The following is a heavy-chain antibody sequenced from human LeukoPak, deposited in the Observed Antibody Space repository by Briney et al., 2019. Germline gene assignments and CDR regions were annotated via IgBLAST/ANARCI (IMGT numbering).Heavy chain of an antibody. CDR2: IYSGGST. D-gene: IGHD2-2*01. CDR3: ARRPTYQLLESSMGAENLQH. CDR1: GFTVSSNY. V-gene: IGHV3-53*01. Sequence: GGSLRLSCAASGFTVSSNYMSWVRQAPGKGLEWVSVIYSGGSTYYADSVKGRFTISRDNSKNTLYLQMNSLRAEDTAVYYCARRPTYQLLESSMGAENLQHWGQGTLVTVSS. J-gene: IGHJ1*01.